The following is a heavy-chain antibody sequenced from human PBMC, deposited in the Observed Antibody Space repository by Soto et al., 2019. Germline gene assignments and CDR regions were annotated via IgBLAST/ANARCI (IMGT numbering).Heavy chain of an antibody. J-gene: IGHJ6*02. V-gene: IGHV4-39*01. CDR1: GGSISSSRCH. CDR3: ASGTEVPPSWDV. D-gene: IGHD1-26*01. Sequence: SETLSLTCTVSGGSISSSRCHWGWIRQPPGKGLEWIASIKYSGTTFYNPSLKSRVTLSVDTSKNQFALKLSSVTAADTAVYYCASGTEVPPSWDVWGQGTTVTVSS. CDR2: IKYSGTT.